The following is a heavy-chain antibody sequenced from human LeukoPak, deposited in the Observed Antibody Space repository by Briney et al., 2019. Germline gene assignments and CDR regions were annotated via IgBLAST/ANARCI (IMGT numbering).Heavy chain of an antibody. J-gene: IGHJ4*02. CDR3: ARDPGANYFDY. CDR2: INPNSGVT. Sequence: ASVKVSCKASGYIFTSYYIHWVRQAPGQGLEWMGWINPNSGVTNYAQKFQGRVTMAGDTPISTAYMDLKRLRSDDTAMYYCARDPGANYFDYWGQGTLVTVSS. V-gene: IGHV1-2*02. D-gene: IGHD7-27*01. CDR1: GYIFTSYY.